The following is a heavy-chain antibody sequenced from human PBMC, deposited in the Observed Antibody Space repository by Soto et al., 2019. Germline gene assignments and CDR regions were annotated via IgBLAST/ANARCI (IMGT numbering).Heavy chain of an antibody. Sequence: QVQLVQSGAEVKKPGASVKVSCKASGYTFTSYDINWVRQATGQGLEWMGWMNPNSGNTGYAQKFQGRVTMTRNTSISTAYMALSRLRSEDTDVYYCARVRRVDIVAKIWRVYYNWFDPWGQGTLVTVSS. CDR1: GYTFTSYD. D-gene: IGHD5-12*01. CDR3: ARVRRVDIVAKIWRVYYNWFDP. J-gene: IGHJ5*02. CDR2: MNPNSGNT. V-gene: IGHV1-8*01.